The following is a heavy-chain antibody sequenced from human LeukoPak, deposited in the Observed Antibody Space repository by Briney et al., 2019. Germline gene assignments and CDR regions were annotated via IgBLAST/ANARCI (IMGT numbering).Heavy chain of an antibody. J-gene: IGHJ6*03. V-gene: IGHV1-2*02. CDR1: GYTFTGYY. CDR3: ARGAATGTLWYYYYYMDV. CDR2: INPNSGGT. D-gene: IGHD6-13*01. Sequence: ASVKVSCKASGYTFTGYYTHWVRQAPGQGPEWMGWINPNSGGTNYAQKLQGRVTMTRDTSISTAYMELSSLRSDDTAVYYCARGAATGTLWYYYYYMDVWGKGTTVTVSS.